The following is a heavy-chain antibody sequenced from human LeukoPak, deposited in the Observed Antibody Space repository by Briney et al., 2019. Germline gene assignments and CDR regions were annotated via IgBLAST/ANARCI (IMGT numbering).Heavy chain of an antibody. Sequence: SETLSLTCTVSGGSNSSSSYYWCWIRQPPGKGLEWIGSIYYSGSTYYNPSLKSRVTISVDTSKNQFSLKLSSVTAADTAVYYCARSLEAVANWFDPWGQGTLVTVSS. J-gene: IGHJ5*02. CDR2: IYYSGST. CDR3: ARSLEAVANWFDP. V-gene: IGHV4-39*01. D-gene: IGHD6-19*01. CDR1: GGSNSSSSYY.